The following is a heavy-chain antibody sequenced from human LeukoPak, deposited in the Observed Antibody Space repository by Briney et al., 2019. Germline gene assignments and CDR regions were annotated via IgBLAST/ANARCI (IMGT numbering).Heavy chain of an antibody. V-gene: IGHV3-30-3*01. J-gene: IGHJ4*02. CDR3: VRDVGWSLDY. CDR1: GFTFSSYT. Sequence: GGSLRLSCAASGFTFSSYTVHWVRQAPGKGLEWVAVISYDGSNGYYADSVKGRFNISRDNSKNTLYLQMNSLRAEDTAVYYCVRDVGWSLDYWGQGTQVTVSS. D-gene: IGHD2-15*01. CDR2: ISYDGSNG.